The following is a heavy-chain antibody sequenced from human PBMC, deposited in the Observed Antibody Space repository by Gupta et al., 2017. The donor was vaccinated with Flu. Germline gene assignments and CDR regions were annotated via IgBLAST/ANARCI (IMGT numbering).Heavy chain of an antibody. CDR1: GYGFRRFP. Sequence: QVQLVQSGAEMKKPGASVTISCKASGYGFRRFPMHWVRQAPGQGLEWMGIIHTSGGATAVAQRFQDRLTLTSDTSTGTVYMQLSSLRSEDTALYYCARDGTHYGDCDFWGRGTLVTVSS. V-gene: IGHV1-46*01. D-gene: IGHD4-17*01. J-gene: IGHJ5*01. CDR2: IHTSGGAT. CDR3: ARDGTHYGDCDF.